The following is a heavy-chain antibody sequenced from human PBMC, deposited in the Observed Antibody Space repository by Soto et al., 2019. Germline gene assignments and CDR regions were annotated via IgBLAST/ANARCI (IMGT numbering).Heavy chain of an antibody. CDR1: GGSFSGYY. J-gene: IGHJ6*02. Sequence: PSETLSLTCAVYGGSFSGYYWSWIRQPPGKGLEWIGEINHSGSTNYNPSLKSRVTISVDTSKNQFSLKLSSVTAADTAVYYCASRRSGSNGSGSYYKIHYGMDFWGQGTTVTVSS. CDR2: INHSGST. D-gene: IGHD3-10*01. CDR3: ASRRSGSNGSGSYYKIHYGMDF. V-gene: IGHV4-34*01.